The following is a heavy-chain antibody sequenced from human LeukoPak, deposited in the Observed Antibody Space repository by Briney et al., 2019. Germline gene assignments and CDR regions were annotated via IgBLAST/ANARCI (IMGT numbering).Heavy chain of an antibody. CDR3: ATRVQVATIELGAFDI. CDR2: FDPEDGET. CDR1: GYTLTELS. D-gene: IGHD5-12*01. J-gene: IGHJ3*02. V-gene: IGHV1-24*01. Sequence: ASVKVSCKVSGYTLTELSMHWVRQAPGKGLEWMGGFDPEDGETIYAQKFQGRVTMTEDTSTDTAYMELSSLRSEDTAVYYCATRVQVATIELGAFDIWGQGTKVTVSS.